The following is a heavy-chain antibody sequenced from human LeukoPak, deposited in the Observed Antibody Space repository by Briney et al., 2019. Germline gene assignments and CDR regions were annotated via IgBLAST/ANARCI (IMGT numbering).Heavy chain of an antibody. D-gene: IGHD1-26*01. J-gene: IGHJ4*02. CDR1: GDSVTNNF. V-gene: IGHV4-59*08. CDR3: AGGGLVGGTGTVYFDY. CDR2: IHHSGST. Sequence: SETLSLTCTVSGDSVTNNFWNWIRQPPGKGLEWIAYIHHSGSTNSNPSLKSRVTVSLDTSKNQFSLKLTSVTAADTAVYYCAGGGLVGGTGTVYFDYWGQGSLITVSS.